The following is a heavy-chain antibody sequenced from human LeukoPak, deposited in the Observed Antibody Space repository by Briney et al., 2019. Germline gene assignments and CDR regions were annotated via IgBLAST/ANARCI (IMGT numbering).Heavy chain of an antibody. CDR1: GGSFSGYY. V-gene: IGHV4-34*01. CDR3: ARVSFEYWFDP. J-gene: IGHJ5*02. Sequence: SETLSLTYAVYGGSFSGYYWSWIRQPPGKGLEWIGEINHSGSTNYNPSLKSRVTISVDTSKNQFSLKLSSVTAADTAVYYCARVSFEYWFDPWGQGTLVTVSS. CDR2: INHSGST. D-gene: IGHD3-16*02.